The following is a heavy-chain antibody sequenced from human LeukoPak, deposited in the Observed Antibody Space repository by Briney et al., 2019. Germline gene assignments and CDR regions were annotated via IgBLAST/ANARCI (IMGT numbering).Heavy chain of an antibody. CDR1: GFTFSTYG. V-gene: IGHV3-30*18. Sequence: PGRSLRLSCAASGFTFSTYGMHWVRQVPGKGLEWVAVISYDGSNKYYADSVKGRFTISRDNSKNTLYLQMNSLRAEDTAVYYCAKDRVVPAAIPVYLDWYFDLWGRGTLVTVSS. D-gene: IGHD2-2*02. J-gene: IGHJ2*01. CDR2: ISYDGSNK. CDR3: AKDRVVPAAIPVYLDWYFDL.